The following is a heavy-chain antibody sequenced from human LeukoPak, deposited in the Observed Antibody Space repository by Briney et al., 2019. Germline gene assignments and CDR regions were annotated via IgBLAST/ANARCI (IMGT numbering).Heavy chain of an antibody. Sequence: PGGSLRLSRAASGFTFSDYYMSWIRQAPGKGLEWVSYISSSGSTIYYADSVKGRFTISRDNAKNSLYLQMNSLRAEDTAVYYCAGTGNYYDSSGYAYFDYWGQGTLVTVSS. J-gene: IGHJ4*02. CDR1: GFTFSDYY. CDR3: AGTGNYYDSSGYAYFDY. V-gene: IGHV3-11*01. D-gene: IGHD3-22*01. CDR2: ISSSGSTI.